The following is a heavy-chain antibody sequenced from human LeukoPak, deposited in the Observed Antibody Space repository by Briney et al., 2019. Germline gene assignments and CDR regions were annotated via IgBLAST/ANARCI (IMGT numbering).Heavy chain of an antibody. V-gene: IGHV1-8*03. J-gene: IGHJ4*02. CDR2: MNPNSGNT. CDR3: ARGLLAGIAAAGSD. Sequence: ASVKVSCKASGYTFTSYDINWVRQATGQGLEWMGWMNPNSGNTGYAQKFQGRVTITRNTSISTAYMELSSLRSEDTAVYYCARGLLAGIAAAGSDWGQGTLVTVSS. D-gene: IGHD6-13*01. CDR1: GYTFTSYD.